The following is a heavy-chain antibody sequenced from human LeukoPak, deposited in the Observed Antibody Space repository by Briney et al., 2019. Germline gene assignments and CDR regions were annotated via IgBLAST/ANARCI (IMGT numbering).Heavy chain of an antibody. Sequence: PSETLSLTCTVSGGSVSSGSYYWSWIRQPPGKGLEWIGYIYYSGSTNYNPSLKSRVTISVDTSKNQFSLKLSSVTAADTAVYYCAGVSTYYDAFDIWGQGTMVTVSS. J-gene: IGHJ3*02. V-gene: IGHV4-61*01. CDR3: AGVSTYYDAFDI. CDR1: GGSVSSGSYY. D-gene: IGHD3-10*01. CDR2: IYYSGST.